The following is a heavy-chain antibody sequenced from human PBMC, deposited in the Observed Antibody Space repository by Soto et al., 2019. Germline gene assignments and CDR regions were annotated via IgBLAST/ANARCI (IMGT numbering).Heavy chain of an antibody. J-gene: IGHJ4*02. D-gene: IGHD2-21*02. CDR3: AKHLNRRVVTAGSFDY. V-gene: IGHV3-30*18. Sequence: GGSLRLSCAASGFTFSSYGMHWVRQAPGKGLEWVAVISYDGSNKYYADSVKGRFTISRDNSKNTLYLQMNSLRAEDTAVYYCAKHLNRRVVTAGSFDYWGQGTLVTVSS. CDR1: GFTFSSYG. CDR2: ISYDGSNK.